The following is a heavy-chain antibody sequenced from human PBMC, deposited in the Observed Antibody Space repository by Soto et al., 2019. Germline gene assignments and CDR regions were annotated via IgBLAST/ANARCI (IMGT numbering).Heavy chain of an antibody. CDR3: ARGENDYGGKIPYLSALDY. V-gene: IGHV1-2*04. D-gene: IGHD4-17*01. CDR2: INPNSGGT. CDR1: GYTFTGYY. J-gene: IGHJ4*02. Sequence: QVQLVQSGAEVKKPGASVKVSCKASGYTFTGYYMHWVRQAPGQGLEWMGWINPNSGGTNYAQKFQGWVTMTRDTSISTAYMELSRLRSDDTAVYYCARGENDYGGKIPYLSALDYWGQGTLVTVSS.